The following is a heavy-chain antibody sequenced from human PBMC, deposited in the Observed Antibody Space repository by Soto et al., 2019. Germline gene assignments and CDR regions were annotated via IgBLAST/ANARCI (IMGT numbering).Heavy chain of an antibody. V-gene: IGHV1-18*01. CDR1: GYTFTSYG. Sequence: QVQLLQSGAEVKKPGASVQVSCKASGYTFTSYGISWGRQAPGQGLEWMGWSRAYNGNTNYAQKLQGRVTMTTDTSKSTAYMELMSLRSDDTAVYYCARDLPTLDVWGQGTTVTVSS. J-gene: IGHJ6*02. CDR3: ARDLPTLDV. CDR2: SRAYNGNT.